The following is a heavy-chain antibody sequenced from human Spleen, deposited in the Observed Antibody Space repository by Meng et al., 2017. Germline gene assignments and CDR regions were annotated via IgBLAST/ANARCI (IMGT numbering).Heavy chain of an antibody. CDR3: ARLASDTPFDY. Sequence: QVLRQLSGEGLVKTSQTLSLTCAISGDSVPSNSPAWNWILQSPSRGLEWLGRTNYRSKWYNDYAASVKSRITVNPDTSQNRFSLQLNSVTPEDTAMYYCARLASDTPFDYWGQGTLVTVSS. D-gene: IGHD2-2*02. CDR1: GDSVPSNSPA. J-gene: IGHJ4*02. CDR2: TNYRSKWYN. V-gene: IGHV6-1*01.